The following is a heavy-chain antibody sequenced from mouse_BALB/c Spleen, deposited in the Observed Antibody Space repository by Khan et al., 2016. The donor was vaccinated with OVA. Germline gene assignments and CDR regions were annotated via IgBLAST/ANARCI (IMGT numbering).Heavy chain of an antibody. V-gene: IGHV3-2*02. CDR1: GYSITSEFA. CDR2: ISYSGNT. J-gene: IGHJ3*01. Sequence: QLEESGPGLVKPSQSLSLTCTVTGYSITSEFAWYWIRQFPGNKLEWMGYISYSGNTRYNPSLKSLISITRDTSRNQFFLQLNSVTTEDTATYYCARKDYYDYDPFPYWAKGLWSLSLQ. CDR3: ARKDYYDYDPFPY. D-gene: IGHD2-4*01.